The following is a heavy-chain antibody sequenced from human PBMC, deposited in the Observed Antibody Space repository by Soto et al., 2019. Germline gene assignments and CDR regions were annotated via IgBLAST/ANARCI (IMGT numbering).Heavy chain of an antibody. D-gene: IGHD1-1*01. CDR1: GGSISRNSYY. J-gene: IGHJ4*02. CDR3: ARHDWNGVDY. CDR2: IYYSGST. Sequence: QMQLQESGPGLVKPSETLSLTCTVSGGSISRNSYYWGWIRQPPGKGLEWIGSIYYSGSTYYNPSLXGXVXIXLDTSKNQFSLKLSSVTAADTAVYYCARHDWNGVDYWGQGTLVTVSS. V-gene: IGHV4-39*01.